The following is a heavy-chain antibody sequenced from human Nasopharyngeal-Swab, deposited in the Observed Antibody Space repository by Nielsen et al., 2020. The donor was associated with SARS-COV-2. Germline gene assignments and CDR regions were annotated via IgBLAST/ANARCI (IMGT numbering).Heavy chain of an antibody. CDR2: IRSKGNSYAT. CDR1: GFIFSDSA. CDR3: TRCGGSCYTGKDY. Sequence: VGSLRLSCAASGFIFSDSAIHWVRQASGPGLEWVGRIRSKGNSYATEYAASVEGRFTISRDDSKNTAYLQMNSLITEDTAIYYCTRCGGSCYTGKDYWGQGTLVTVSS. D-gene: IGHD2-15*01. J-gene: IGHJ4*02. V-gene: IGHV3-73*01.